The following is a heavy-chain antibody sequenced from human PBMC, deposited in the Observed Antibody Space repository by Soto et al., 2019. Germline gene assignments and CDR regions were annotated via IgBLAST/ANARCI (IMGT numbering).Heavy chain of an antibody. CDR2: IYWDDDK. D-gene: IGHD1-1*01. J-gene: IGHJ5*02. V-gene: IGHV2-5*02. CDR1: GFSVTTIGVG. CDR3: ASRTTMMTLWFDP. Sequence: QITLKKFGTTLVNPTQTLTLTCTFSGFSVTTIGVGVGWIRLPPGMTLEWLALIYWDDDKSHSPTLESRLTSTKDTSKNQVVLTMTNMDPADRARYFCASRTTMMTLWFDPWGPGTLVTV.